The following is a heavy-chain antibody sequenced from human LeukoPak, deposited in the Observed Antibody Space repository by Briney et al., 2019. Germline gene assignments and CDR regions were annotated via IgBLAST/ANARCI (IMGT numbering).Heavy chain of an antibody. CDR2: ISSSSSTI. Sequence: PGGSLRLSCAASGFTFSSYSMNWVRQAPGKGLEWVSYISSSSSTIYYADSVKGRFTISRDNAKSSLYLQMNSLRAEDTAVYYCSATDYYCGMDVWGQGTTVTVSS. V-gene: IGHV3-48*04. CDR3: SATDYYCGMDV. CDR1: GFTFSSYS. J-gene: IGHJ6*02.